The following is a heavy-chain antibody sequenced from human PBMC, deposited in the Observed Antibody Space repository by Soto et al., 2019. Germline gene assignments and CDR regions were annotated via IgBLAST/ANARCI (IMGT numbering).Heavy chain of an antibody. CDR2: IVVGSGNT. CDR1: GFTFTSSA. Sequence: GASVKVSCKASGFTFTSSAMQWVRQARGQRLEWIGWIVVGSGNTNYAQKFQERVTITRDMSTSTAYMELSSLRSEDTAVYYCAARSIAVAGTGGEYFQHWAQRTPVTVSS. D-gene: IGHD6-19*01. J-gene: IGHJ1*01. V-gene: IGHV1-58*02. CDR3: AARSIAVAGTGGEYFQH.